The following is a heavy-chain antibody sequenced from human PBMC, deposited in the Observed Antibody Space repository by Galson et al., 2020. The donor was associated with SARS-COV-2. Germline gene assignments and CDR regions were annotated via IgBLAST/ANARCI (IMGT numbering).Heavy chain of an antibody. V-gene: IGHV3-23*01. Sequence: GESLKISCAASGFTFSTYAMSWVRQAPRKGLEWVSAIGTSDDTYYADSVKGRFTVSRDNSKNTLYLQMNSLRAEDTAVYYCAKNRPGTFIDYWGHGALVTVS. CDR1: GFTFSTYA. D-gene: IGHD6-13*01. CDR2: IGTSDDT. CDR3: AKNRPGTFIDY. J-gene: IGHJ4*01.